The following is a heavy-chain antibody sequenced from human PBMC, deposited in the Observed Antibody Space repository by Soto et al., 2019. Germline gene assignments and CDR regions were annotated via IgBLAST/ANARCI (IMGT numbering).Heavy chain of an antibody. CDR3: ARDFEGTVTGRGAFDI. D-gene: IGHD6-19*01. V-gene: IGHV4-31*03. Sequence: QVQLQESGQGLVKPSQTLSLTCTVSGGSIRNDNFYWSYLRQRPGKALEWIGYISYSGYTYYNPSLKRRVIISVDPSNNQFSLMLNSVTGADTAVYYCARDFEGTVTGRGAFDIWGQGTMVTVSS. CDR2: ISYSGYT. CDR1: GGSIRNDNFY. J-gene: IGHJ3*02.